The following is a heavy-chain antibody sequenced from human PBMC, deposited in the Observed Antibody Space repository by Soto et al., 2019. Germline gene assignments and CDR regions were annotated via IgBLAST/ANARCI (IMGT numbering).Heavy chain of an antibody. J-gene: IGHJ4*02. CDR2: IKQDGSER. CDR1: GFSFGTYW. V-gene: IGHV3-7*03. D-gene: IGHD3-3*01. Sequence: GGSLRLSCAVSGFSFGTYWMSWVRQAPGKGLEWLAIIKQDGSERYYLDSVKGRFTISRDNAKDSLSLQINSLRGEDTAFYYCARDVGPITIFEEALSGNVDVWGQVT. CDR3: ARDVGPITIFEEALSGNVDV.